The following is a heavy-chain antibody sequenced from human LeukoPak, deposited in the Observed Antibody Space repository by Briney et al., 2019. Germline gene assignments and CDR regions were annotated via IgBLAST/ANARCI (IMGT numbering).Heavy chain of an antibody. D-gene: IGHD2-21*02. Sequence: PGESLKISCKGSGYSFTSYWIGWGRQMPGKGLEWMGIIYPGDSDTRYSPSFQGQVTISADKSISTAYLQWSSLKASDTAMYYCARRSLTNCGGDCSSAFDIWGQGTMVTVSS. V-gene: IGHV5-51*01. CDR1: GYSFTSYW. CDR3: ARRSLTNCGGDCSSAFDI. CDR2: IYPGDSDT. J-gene: IGHJ3*02.